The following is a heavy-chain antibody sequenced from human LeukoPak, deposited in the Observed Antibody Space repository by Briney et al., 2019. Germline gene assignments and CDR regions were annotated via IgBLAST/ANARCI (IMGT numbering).Heavy chain of an antibody. J-gene: IGHJ3*02. CDR2: ISSSGSTI. D-gene: IGHD2-15*01. CDR1: GFTFSDYY. Sequence: GGSLRLSCAASGFTFSDYYMSWIRQAPGKRLEWVSYISSSGSTIYYADSVKGRFTISRDNAKNSLYLQMNSLRAEDTAVYYCARARSGRRIFSGGPRDAFDIWGQGTMVTVSS. CDR3: ARARSGRRIFSGGPRDAFDI. V-gene: IGHV3-11*04.